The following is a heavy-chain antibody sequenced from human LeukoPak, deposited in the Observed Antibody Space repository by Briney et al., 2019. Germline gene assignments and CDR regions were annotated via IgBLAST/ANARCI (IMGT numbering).Heavy chain of an antibody. V-gene: IGHV1-2*02. CDR1: GYTFTGYY. D-gene: IGHD5-18*01. Sequence: ASVKVSCKASGYTFTGYYIHWVRQAPGQGLEWMGWINPNSGGTNYAEKLQGRVTMTRDTSISTAYMELSRLRSDDTAVYYCARGESFGYGYSFDHWGQGTLVTVSS. J-gene: IGHJ4*02. CDR2: INPNSGGT. CDR3: ARGESFGYGYSFDH.